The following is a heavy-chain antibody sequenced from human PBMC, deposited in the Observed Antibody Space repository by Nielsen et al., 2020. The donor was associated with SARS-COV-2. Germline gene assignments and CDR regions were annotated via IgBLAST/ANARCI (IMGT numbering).Heavy chain of an antibody. V-gene: IGHV1-46*01. CDR1: GYTFTNNY. D-gene: IGHD3-22*01. J-gene: IGHJ4*02. CDR2: INPTNGGT. Sequence: VSVKVSCKASGYTFTNNYMHWVRQAPGQGLEWMGLINPTNGGTTYAQKFLGTVTMTRDTSTSTVYMELSSLRSDDTAAYYCARDSSGTYRRVDYWGQGTLVTVSS. CDR3: ARDSSGTYRRVDY.